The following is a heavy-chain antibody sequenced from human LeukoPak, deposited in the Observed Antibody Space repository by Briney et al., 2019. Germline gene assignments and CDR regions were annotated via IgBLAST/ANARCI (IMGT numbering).Heavy chain of an antibody. CDR2: INPNSGGT. V-gene: IGHV1-2*06. CDR1: GYTFTGYY. J-gene: IGHJ4*02. Sequence: ASVKVSCKASGYTFTGYYMHWVRQAPGQGLEWMGRINPNSGGTNYAQKFQGRVTMTRDTSISTAYMELSRLRSDDTAVYYCARDLYSSSSESYWGQETLVTVSS. D-gene: IGHD6-6*01. CDR3: ARDLYSSSSESY.